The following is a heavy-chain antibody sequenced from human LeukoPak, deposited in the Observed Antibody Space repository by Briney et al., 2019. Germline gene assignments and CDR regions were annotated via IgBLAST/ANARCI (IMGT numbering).Heavy chain of an antibody. Sequence: SETLSLTCAVYGGSFSGYYWSWIRQPPGKGLEWIGEINHSGSTNYNPSLKSRVTIPVDTSKNQFSLKLSSVTAADTAVYYCARTAPSIAASWGQGTLVTVSS. CDR2: INHSGST. CDR3: ARTAPSIAAS. J-gene: IGHJ4*02. CDR1: GGSFSGYY. V-gene: IGHV4-34*01. D-gene: IGHD6-6*01.